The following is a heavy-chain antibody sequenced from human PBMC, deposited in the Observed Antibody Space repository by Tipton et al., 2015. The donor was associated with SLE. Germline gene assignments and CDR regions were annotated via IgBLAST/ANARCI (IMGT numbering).Heavy chain of an antibody. J-gene: IGHJ5*02. V-gene: IGHV4-59*01. CDR1: GGSISSYY. Sequence: TLSLTCTVSGGSISSYYWSWIRQPPGKGLEWIGYIYYSGSTNYNPSLKSRVTISVDTSKNQFSLKLSSVTAADTAVYYCARVGGSDYDFWSGNWFDPWGQGTLVTVSS. D-gene: IGHD3-3*01. CDR3: ARVGGSDYDFWSGNWFDP. CDR2: IYYSGST.